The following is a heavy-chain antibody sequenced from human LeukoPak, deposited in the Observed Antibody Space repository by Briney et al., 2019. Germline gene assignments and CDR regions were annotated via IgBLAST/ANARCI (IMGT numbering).Heavy chain of an antibody. Sequence: GGSLRLSCVASGFTVSSNYMGWVGQAPGKGLEWVSVIYSAGNTYYADSVKGRFTISRDSPDNTLYLQMNGLRTDDTAVYYCTKDQEIATIGGYFDSWGQGTLVTVSS. J-gene: IGHJ4*03. D-gene: IGHD5-24*01. CDR3: TKDQEIATIGGYFDS. CDR2: IYSAGNT. CDR1: GFTVSSNY. V-gene: IGHV3-53*01.